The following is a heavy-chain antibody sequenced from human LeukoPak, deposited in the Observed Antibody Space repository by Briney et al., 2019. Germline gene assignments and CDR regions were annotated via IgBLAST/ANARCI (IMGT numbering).Heavy chain of an antibody. CDR2: ISSRGSTI. Sequence: GGSLRLSRAASGFTFSDYYMSWIRQAPGKGLEWVSYISSRGSTIYYADSVKGRFTISRDNSKNTLYLQMDSLRAEDTAVYYCAKDYDPLWFASWGQGTLVTVSS. D-gene: IGHD5-18*01. V-gene: IGHV3-11*01. J-gene: IGHJ4*02. CDR3: AKDYDPLWFAS. CDR1: GFTFSDYY.